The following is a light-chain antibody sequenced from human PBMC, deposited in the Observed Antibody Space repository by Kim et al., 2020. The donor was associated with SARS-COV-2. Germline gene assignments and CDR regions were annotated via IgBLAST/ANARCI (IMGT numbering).Light chain of an antibody. CDR1: SSDVAGYNC. CDR3: SSHAAISNFV. V-gene: IGLV2-8*01. Sequence: QSALTQPPSASGSPGQSVTISCTGTSSDVAGYNCVSWYQQHPGKAPKLMIYEVSKRPSGVPDRFSGSKSGNTASLTGSGLQAEDEADYHCSSHAAISNFVFGIVTKVTVL. CDR2: EVS. J-gene: IGLJ1*01.